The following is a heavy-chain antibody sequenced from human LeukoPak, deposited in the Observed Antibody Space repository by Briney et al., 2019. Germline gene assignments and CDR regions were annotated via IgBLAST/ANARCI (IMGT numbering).Heavy chain of an antibody. CDR2: IYTSGST. V-gene: IGHV4-4*07. Sequence: PSETLSLTCTVSGGSISSYYWSWIRQPAGKGLEWIGRIYTSGSTNYNPSLKSRVTISVDTSKNQFSLNLRSVTAADTAVYYCARDKYYYQNSNWFDPWGQGTLVTVSS. CDR1: GGSISSYY. J-gene: IGHJ5*02. D-gene: IGHD3-10*01. CDR3: ARDKYYYQNSNWFDP.